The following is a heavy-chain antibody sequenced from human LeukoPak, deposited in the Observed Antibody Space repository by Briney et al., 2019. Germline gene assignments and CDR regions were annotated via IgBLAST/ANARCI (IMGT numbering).Heavy chain of an antibody. CDR3: ARDPSRGYSYGYADY. J-gene: IGHJ4*02. CDR2: IMRDGSEK. CDR1: GFSFSTYW. Sequence: GGSLRLSCAASGFSFSTYWMNWVRQPPGKGLEWVANIMRDGSEKYYVDSVKGRFTISRDNAKNSLYLQMNSLRAEDAAVYYCARDPSRGYSYGYADYWGQGSLVTVSS. V-gene: IGHV3-7*01. D-gene: IGHD5-18*01.